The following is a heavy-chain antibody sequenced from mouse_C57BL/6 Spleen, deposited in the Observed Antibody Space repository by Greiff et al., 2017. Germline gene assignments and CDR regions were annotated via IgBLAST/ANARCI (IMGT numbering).Heavy chain of an antibody. CDR1: GYTFTDYY. V-gene: IGHV1-19*01. D-gene: IGHD2-10*02. CDR2: INPYNGGT. CDR3: ARGYGNPY. Sequence: EVKLMESGPVLVKPGASVKMSCKASGYTFTDYYMNWVKQSHGKSLEWIGVINPYNGGTSYNQKFKGKDTLTVDKSSSTAYMELNSLTSEDSAVYYCARGYGNPYWGQGTSVTVSS. J-gene: IGHJ4*01.